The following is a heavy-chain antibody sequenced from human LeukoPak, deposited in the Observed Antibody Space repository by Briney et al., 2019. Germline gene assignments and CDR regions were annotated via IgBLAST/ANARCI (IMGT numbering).Heavy chain of an antibody. J-gene: IGHJ4*02. D-gene: IGHD3-10*01. CDR3: ARLPLGAFGEVLNFDY. CDR2: INHSATT. CDR1: GEFFSGYY. V-gene: IGHV4-34*01. Sequence: SETLSLTCGVHGEFFSGYYWSWIRQPPGKGLEWIGDINHSATTKYNPSLKSRVTISIDTSKNQFSLKVNSVTAADTAVYYCARLPLGAFGEVLNFDYWGQGTLVTVSS.